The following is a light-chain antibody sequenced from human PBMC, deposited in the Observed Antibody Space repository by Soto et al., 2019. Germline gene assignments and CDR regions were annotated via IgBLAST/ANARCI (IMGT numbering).Light chain of an antibody. CDR3: QQYGDSPWT. CDR1: QSVSSY. J-gene: IGKJ1*01. Sequence: EIVLTKSPGTLSLSPVKISTFFCKASQSVSSYLAWYQQKPGQAPRLLIYGASLRATGIPDRFIGSGSGADFTLTINRLEPEDFAVYYCQQYGDSPWTFGQGTKVDIK. V-gene: IGKV3-20*01. CDR2: GAS.